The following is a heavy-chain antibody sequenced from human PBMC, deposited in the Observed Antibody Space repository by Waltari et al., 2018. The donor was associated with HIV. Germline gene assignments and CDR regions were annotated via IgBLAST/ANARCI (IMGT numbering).Heavy chain of an antibody. Sequence: EVQLVESGGGLVQPGGSLRLSCAASGFTFSSHWMNWVRQAPGKGLEWVANIKQYGGETNYVDSVEGRFTISRDDAKNSLYLQMNSLRDEDTGVYYCARGLTPSPGVDYWGQGTLVTVSS. D-gene: IGHD2-15*01. J-gene: IGHJ4*02. V-gene: IGHV3-7*04. CDR1: GFTFSSHW. CDR2: IKQYGGET. CDR3: ARGLTPSPGVDY.